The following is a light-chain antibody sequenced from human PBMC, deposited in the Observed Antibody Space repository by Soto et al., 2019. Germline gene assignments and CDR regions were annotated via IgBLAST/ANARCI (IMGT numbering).Light chain of an antibody. J-gene: IGKJ1*01. CDR3: QQYNDWPPT. Sequence: EIVLTQSPATLSLSPGERATLSCRASQSVSSYLAWYQQKPGQAPRLLIYDASNRATGIPARFSGSGSGTEFTLSIGSLQSEDFAVYYCQQYNDWPPTFGQGTKVEIK. CDR1: QSVSSY. CDR2: DAS. V-gene: IGKV3-15*01.